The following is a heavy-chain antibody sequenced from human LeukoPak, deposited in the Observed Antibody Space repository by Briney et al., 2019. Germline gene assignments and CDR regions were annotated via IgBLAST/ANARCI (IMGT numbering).Heavy chain of an antibody. CDR3: ARDLMVGALYYYYYYMDV. D-gene: IGHD1-26*01. CDR2: IYTSGST. Sequence: PSETLSLTCTVSGGSISSYYWSWIRQPAGKGLEWLGRIYTSGSTNYNPSLKSRVTMSVDTSKNQFSLKLSSVTAADTAVYYCARDLMVGALYYYYYYMDVWGKGTTVTVSS. CDR1: GGSISSYY. V-gene: IGHV4-4*07. J-gene: IGHJ6*03.